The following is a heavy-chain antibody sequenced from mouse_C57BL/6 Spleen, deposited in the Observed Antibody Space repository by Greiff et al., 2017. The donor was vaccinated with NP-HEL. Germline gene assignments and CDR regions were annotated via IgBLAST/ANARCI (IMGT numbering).Heavy chain of an antibody. CDR2: IYPGSGNT. V-gene: IGHV1-76*01. CDR1: GYTFTDYY. CDR3: ARDYGSSYRFAY. J-gene: IGHJ3*01. Sequence: VQLQQSGAELVRPGASVKLSCKASGYTFTDYYINWVKQRPGQGLEWIARIYPGSGNTYYNEKFKGKATLTAEKSSSTAYMQLSSLTFEDSAVYFCARDYGSSYRFAYWGQGTLVTVSA. D-gene: IGHD1-1*01.